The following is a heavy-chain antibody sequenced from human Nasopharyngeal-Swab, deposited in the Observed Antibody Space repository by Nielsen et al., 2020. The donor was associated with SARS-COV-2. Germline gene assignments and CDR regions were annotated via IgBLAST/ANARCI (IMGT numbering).Heavy chain of an antibody. V-gene: IGHV3-21*01. J-gene: IGHJ4*02. CDR1: GFTSSSYS. CDR3: ARGGWGFDY. CDR2: ISSSSSYI. Sequence: ETLSLTFAASGFTSSSYSMNWVRQAPGKGLEWVSSISSSSSYIYYADSVKGRFTISRDNAKNSLYLQMNSLRAEDTAVYYCARGGWGFDYWGQGTLVTVSS. D-gene: IGHD6-19*01.